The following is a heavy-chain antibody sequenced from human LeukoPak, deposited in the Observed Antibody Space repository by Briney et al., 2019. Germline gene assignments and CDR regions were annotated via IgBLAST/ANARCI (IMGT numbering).Heavy chain of an antibody. D-gene: IGHD2-8*02. CDR1: KFSFSSYW. CDR2: INGDGSRT. V-gene: IGHV3-74*01. J-gene: IGHJ5*02. CDR3: ARVLTGSWDWFDP. Sequence: PGGSLRLSCAAAKFSFSSYWMHWVRQAPGKGLVWVSRINGDGSRTNYADSVKGRFTISRDNAKNTLYLQMSSLRAEDTAVYYCARVLTGSWDWFDPWGQGTLVTVSS.